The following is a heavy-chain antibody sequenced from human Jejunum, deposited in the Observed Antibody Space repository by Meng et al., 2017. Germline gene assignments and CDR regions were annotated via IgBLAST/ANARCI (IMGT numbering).Heavy chain of an antibody. CDR2: ISYDGSNK. D-gene: IGHD2-15*01. V-gene: IGHV3-30-3*01. Sequence: VQLVESGGGVVQPGRSLRLSRAASGFTFSSYAMYWVRQAPGKGLEWVAGISYDGSNKYYADSVKGRFTISRDNSKNTLFLQMNSLRAEDTAVYYCVRFCSGGSCYGLDPWGQGTLVTVSS. J-gene: IGHJ5*02. CDR1: GFTFSSYA. CDR3: VRFCSGGSCYGLDP.